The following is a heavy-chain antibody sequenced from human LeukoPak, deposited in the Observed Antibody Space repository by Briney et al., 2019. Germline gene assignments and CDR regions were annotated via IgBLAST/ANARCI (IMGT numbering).Heavy chain of an antibody. D-gene: IGHD6-6*01. J-gene: IGHJ2*01. CDR3: ARDVHNWYFDL. CDR1: GFTVFTNH. Sequence: WGSLRLSCAASGFTVFTNHMNRVRQAPGKGLEWVSVVYSGNDTYYADSVKGRFTISRDNSKNTVDLQMNNLRAEDTAVYYCARDVHNWYFDLWGRGTLVTVSS. CDR2: VYSGNDT. V-gene: IGHV3-53*01.